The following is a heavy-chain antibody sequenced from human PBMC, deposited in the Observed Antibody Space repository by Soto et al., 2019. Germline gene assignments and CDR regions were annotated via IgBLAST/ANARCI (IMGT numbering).Heavy chain of an antibody. CDR2: ISYDGTNK. CDR1: GFTFSTYA. CDR3: AKDVGRYNYGYVMLDKYYYGMDV. V-gene: IGHV3-30-3*01. J-gene: IGHJ6*02. D-gene: IGHD5-18*01. Sequence: QVHLVESGGGVVQPGRSLRLSCAASGFTFSTYAMHWVRQAPGKGLEWVAVISYDGTNKYYADSVRGRFTISRDNSKNTLFMQMNSLRAEDTDVYYCAKDVGRYNYGYVMLDKYYYGMDVWGQGTTVTVSS.